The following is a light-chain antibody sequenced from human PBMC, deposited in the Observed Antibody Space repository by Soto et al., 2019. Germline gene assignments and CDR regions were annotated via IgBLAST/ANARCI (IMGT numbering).Light chain of an antibody. Sequence: QSVLTQPPSASGTPGQRVTISCSGSSSNIGSNFVYWYQQLPGTAPKLLIYRNNQRPSGVPDRFSGSKSDTSASLAISGLRSEDEADYYCAAWCDSLSGYVFGTGTKVTVL. CDR2: RNN. V-gene: IGLV1-47*01. J-gene: IGLJ1*01. CDR1: SSNIGSNF. CDR3: AAWCDSLSGYV.